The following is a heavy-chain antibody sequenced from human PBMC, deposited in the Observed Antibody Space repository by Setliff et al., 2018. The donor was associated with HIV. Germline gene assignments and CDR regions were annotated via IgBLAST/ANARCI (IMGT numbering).Heavy chain of an antibody. V-gene: IGHV4-4*02. CDR3: ARATRRNDAFDI. CDR2: ISHSGTA. D-gene: IGHD1-1*01. J-gene: IGHJ3*02. CDR1: GGAIRSNKW. Sequence: SETLSLTCTVSGGAIRSNKWWSWVRQSPGKGLEWIGEISHSGTANYNASLKSRVTMSIDKSTDQFSLKMRSVTAADTAVYYCARATRRNDAFDIWGQGTMVTVSS.